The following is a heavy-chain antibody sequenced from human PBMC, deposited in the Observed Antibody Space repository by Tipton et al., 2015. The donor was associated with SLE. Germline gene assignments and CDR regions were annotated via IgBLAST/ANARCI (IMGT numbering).Heavy chain of an antibody. CDR3: ARDADYDILTGYSLDAFDI. V-gene: IGHV4-61*09. J-gene: IGHJ3*02. CDR2: IYTSGST. D-gene: IGHD3-9*01. Sequence: TLSLTCTVSGGSISSGSYYWSWIRQPAGKGLEWIGHIYTSGSTNYNPPLKSRVTISVDTSKNQFSLKLSPVTAADTAVYYCARDADYDILTGYSLDAFDIWGQGTMVTVSS. CDR1: GGSISSGSYY.